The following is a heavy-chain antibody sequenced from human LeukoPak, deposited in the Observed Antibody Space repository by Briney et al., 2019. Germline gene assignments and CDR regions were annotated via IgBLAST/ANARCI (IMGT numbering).Heavy chain of an antibody. CDR3: ATTAHYDTSGYAGSRPFDY. D-gene: IGHD3-22*01. Sequence: SETLSHTCAVYGGSFSGYYWSWIRQPPGKGLEWIGEINHSGSTNYNPSLRSRVTISVDTSKNQFSLKLSSVTAADTAVYYCATTAHYDTSGYAGSRPFDYWGQGTLVTVSS. J-gene: IGHJ4*02. V-gene: IGHV4-34*01. CDR2: INHSGST. CDR1: GGSFSGYY.